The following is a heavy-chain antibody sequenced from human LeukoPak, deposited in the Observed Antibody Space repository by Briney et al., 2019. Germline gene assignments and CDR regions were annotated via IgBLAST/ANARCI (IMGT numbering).Heavy chain of an antibody. CDR2: IYYSGST. V-gene: IGHV4-30-4*08. J-gene: IGHJ6*03. CDR3: ARDPGRNYYYYMDV. Sequence: SETLSLTCTVSGGSISSGVYYWSWIRQPPGKGLEWIGYIYYSGSTYYNPSLKSRVTISVDTSKNQFSLKLSSVTAADTAVYYCARDPGRNYYYYMDVWGKGTTVTVSS. CDR1: GGSISSGVYY.